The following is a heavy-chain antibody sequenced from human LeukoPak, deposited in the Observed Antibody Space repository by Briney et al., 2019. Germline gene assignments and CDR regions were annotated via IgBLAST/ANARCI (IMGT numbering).Heavy chain of an antibody. J-gene: IGHJ4*02. Sequence: SETLSLTCAVYGGSFSGYYWSWIRQPPGKGLEWIGEINHSGSTNYNPSLKSRVTISVDTSKNQFSLKLGSVTAADTAVYYCARWDSSSWYEFDYWGQGTLVTVSS. CDR3: ARWDSSSWYEFDY. V-gene: IGHV4-34*01. CDR1: GGSFSGYY. CDR2: INHSGST. D-gene: IGHD6-13*01.